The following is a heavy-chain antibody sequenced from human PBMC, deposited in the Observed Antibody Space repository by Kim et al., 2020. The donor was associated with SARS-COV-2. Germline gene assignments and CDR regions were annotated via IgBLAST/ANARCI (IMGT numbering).Heavy chain of an antibody. CDR3: ASVKGYGSGSYPYYFDY. V-gene: IGHV4-34*01. Sequence: SETLSLTCAVYGGSFSGYYWSWIRQPPGKGLEWIGEINHSGSTNYNPSLKSRVTISVDTSKNQFSLKLSSVTAADTAVYYCASVKGYGSGSYPYYFDYWG. CDR1: GGSFSGYY. CDR2: INHSGST. J-gene: IGHJ4*01. D-gene: IGHD3-10*01.